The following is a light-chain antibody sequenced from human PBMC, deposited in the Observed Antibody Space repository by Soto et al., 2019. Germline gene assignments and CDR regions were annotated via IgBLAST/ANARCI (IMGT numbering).Light chain of an antibody. V-gene: IGKV1-5*01. J-gene: IGKJ5*01. Sequence: IQMTQSPSTLSASVGDRVTITCRASQSINNWLAWYQQKPGRAPKLLIYSASSLQSGVPSRFSGSGSGTEFSLTISGLQPDDFATYYCQQYHSFSITFGQVTRLEIK. CDR3: QQYHSFSIT. CDR2: SAS. CDR1: QSINNW.